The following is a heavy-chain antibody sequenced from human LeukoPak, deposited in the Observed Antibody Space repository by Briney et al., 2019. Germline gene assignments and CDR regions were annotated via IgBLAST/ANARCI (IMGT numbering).Heavy chain of an antibody. CDR3: ARAEDFSYSDY. V-gene: IGHV1-18*04. CDR2: ISAYNGNT. J-gene: IGHJ4*02. D-gene: IGHD3-3*01. Sequence: ASVKVSCKASGYTFTSYYMHWVRQAPGQGLEWMGWISAYNGNTNYAQKLQGRVTMTTDTSTSTAYMELRSLRSDDTAVYYCARAEDFSYSDYWGQGTLVTVSS. CDR1: GYTFTSYY.